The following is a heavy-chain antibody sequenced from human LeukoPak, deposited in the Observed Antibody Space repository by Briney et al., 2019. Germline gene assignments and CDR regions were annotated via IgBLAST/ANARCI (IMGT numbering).Heavy chain of an antibody. CDR3: ARGSYMVRGVMSYYYYGMDV. D-gene: IGHD3-10*01. CDR1: GYTFTSYG. J-gene: IGHJ6*02. CDR2: ISAYNGNT. V-gene: IGHV1-18*01. Sequence: ASVKVSCKASGYTFTSYGISWVRQAPGQGLEWMGWISAYNGNTNYAQKLQGRVTMTTDTSTSTAYMELRSLRSDDTAVYYCARGSYMVRGVMSYYYYGMDVWGQGTTVTVSS.